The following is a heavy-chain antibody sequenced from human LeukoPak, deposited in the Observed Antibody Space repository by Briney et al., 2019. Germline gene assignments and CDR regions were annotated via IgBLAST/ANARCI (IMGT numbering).Heavy chain of an antibody. V-gene: IGHV4-59*01. CDR3: ARGRKYSYGYRVNELGSGYFDS. D-gene: IGHD5-18*01. Sequence: SETLSLTCTVSGGSISSYYWSWIRQPPGKGLEWIGYIYYSGSTNYNPSLKSPVTISVDTSKNQFSLKLSSVTAADTAVYYCARGRKYSYGYRVNELGSGYFDSWGQGTLVTVSS. CDR1: GGSISSYY. J-gene: IGHJ4*02. CDR2: IYYSGST.